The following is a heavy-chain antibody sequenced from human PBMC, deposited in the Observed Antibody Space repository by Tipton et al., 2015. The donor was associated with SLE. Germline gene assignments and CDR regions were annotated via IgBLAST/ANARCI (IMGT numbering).Heavy chain of an antibody. D-gene: IGHD6-19*01. Sequence: GSLRLSCAASGFTFSSYSMNWVRQAPGKGLEWVSSISSSSSYIYYADSVKGRFTISRDNAKNSLYLQMNSLRAEDTAVYYCARGAGAVAGSGLRYWGQGTLVTVSS. J-gene: IGHJ4*02. CDR3: ARGAGAVAGSGLRY. CDR1: GFTFSSYS. V-gene: IGHV3-21*01. CDR2: ISSSSSYI.